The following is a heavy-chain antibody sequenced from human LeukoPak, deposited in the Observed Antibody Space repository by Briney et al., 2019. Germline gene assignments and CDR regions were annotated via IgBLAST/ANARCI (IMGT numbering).Heavy chain of an antibody. D-gene: IGHD5-18*01. V-gene: IGHV1-18*01. J-gene: IGHJ4*02. CDR3: ARDHPGTAMRPYFVY. CDR1: GYTFTSYG. Sequence: GASVKVSCKASGYTFTSYGISWVRQAPGQGLERMGWISAYNGDTNYAQKLQGRVTMTTDTSTSTAYMELRSLRSDDTAVYYCARDHPGTAMRPYFVYGGQGTLVTVSS. CDR2: ISAYNGDT.